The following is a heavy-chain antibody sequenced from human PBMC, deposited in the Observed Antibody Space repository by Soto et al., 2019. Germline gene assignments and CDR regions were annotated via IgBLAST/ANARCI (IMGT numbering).Heavy chain of an antibody. CDR1: VFTVSSNY. CDR2: IYSGGST. CDR3: ARVRDFLQELDY. V-gene: IGHV3-53*02. D-gene: IGHD4-4*01. Sequence: EVQLVETGGGLIQPGGSLRLSCAASVFTVSSNYMSWVRQAPGKGLEWVSVIYSGGSTYYADSLKGRFTISRDNSNNTLYLQMNSLRAEDTAVYYCARVRDFLQELDYWGQGTLVTVSS. J-gene: IGHJ4*02.